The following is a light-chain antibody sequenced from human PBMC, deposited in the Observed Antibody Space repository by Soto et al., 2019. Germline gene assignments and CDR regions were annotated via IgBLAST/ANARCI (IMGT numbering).Light chain of an antibody. CDR1: HDITSY. V-gene: IGKV1-33*01. CDR2: DAS. Sequence: DIQMTQSPSSLSASVGDRLTITSQASHDITSYLNWYQHKPGKAPKLLIYDASILEAGVPPRFSGSGSGTDCTLTISGLQPQDVATYYCQHCDYLPIFGPGTTVDFK. J-gene: IGKJ3*01. CDR3: QHCDYLPI.